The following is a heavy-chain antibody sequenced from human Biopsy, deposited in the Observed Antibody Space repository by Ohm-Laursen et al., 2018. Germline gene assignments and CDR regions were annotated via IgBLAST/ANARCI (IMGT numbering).Heavy chain of an antibody. D-gene: IGHD2-21*02. Sequence: GSSVKVSCKASGSTFTDYYVHWVRQAPGHGLEWMGWIDTINGGARYAQKFQGRVTMTRDTSISTAYMELSRLTSDDTAVYYCARGPCGGDCPFQYFDSWGQGTLVTVSS. CDR2: IDTINGGA. CDR3: ARGPCGGDCPFQYFDS. CDR1: GSTFTDYY. J-gene: IGHJ4*02. V-gene: IGHV1-2*02.